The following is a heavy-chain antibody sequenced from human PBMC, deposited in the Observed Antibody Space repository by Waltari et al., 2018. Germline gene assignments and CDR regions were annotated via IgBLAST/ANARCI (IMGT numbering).Heavy chain of an antibody. CDR2: IYWNDDK. CDR3: AHRLGYAWQIDY. Sequence: QITLKESGPTLVKPTQTLTLTCTFSGFSLSTSGVGVGWIRQPPGKALEWLALIYWNDDKRYSPSLKSRLTITKDTSKNRVVLTMTNLDPVNTATYYCAHRLGYAWQIDYWGQGTLVTVSS. V-gene: IGHV2-5*01. J-gene: IGHJ4*02. D-gene: IGHD5-18*01. CDR1: GFSLSTSGVG.